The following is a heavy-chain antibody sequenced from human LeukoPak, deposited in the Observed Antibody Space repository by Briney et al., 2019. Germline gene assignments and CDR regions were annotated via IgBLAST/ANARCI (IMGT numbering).Heavy chain of an antibody. Sequence: ASVKVSYKASGYTFTSYAMHWVRQAPGQRLEWMGWINAGNGNTKYSQKFQGRVTITRDTSASTAYMELSSLRSEDTAVYYCARDIDCSGGSCYYFDLWGRGTLVTVSS. CDR1: GYTFTSYA. D-gene: IGHD2-15*01. J-gene: IGHJ2*01. CDR3: ARDIDCSGGSCYYFDL. V-gene: IGHV1-3*01. CDR2: INAGNGNT.